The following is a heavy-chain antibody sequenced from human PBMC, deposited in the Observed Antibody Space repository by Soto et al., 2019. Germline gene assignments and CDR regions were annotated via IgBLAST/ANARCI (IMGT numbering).Heavy chain of an antibody. CDR1: GYTFTSYA. V-gene: IGHV1-3*01. D-gene: IGHD1-26*01. Sequence: ASVKGACKAAGYTFTSYAMHWVRQAPGQRLEWMGWINAGNGNTKYSQKFQGRVTITRDTSASTAYMELSSLRSEDTAVYYCARWWERVFDYWGQGTLVTVSS. CDR2: INAGNGNT. CDR3: ARWWERVFDY. J-gene: IGHJ4*02.